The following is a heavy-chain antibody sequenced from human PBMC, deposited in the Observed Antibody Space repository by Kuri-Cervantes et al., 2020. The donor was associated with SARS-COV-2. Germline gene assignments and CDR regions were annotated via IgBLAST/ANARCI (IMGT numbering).Heavy chain of an antibody. CDR3: ARDRRGTDHAFDI. CDR1: GFTFSDYY. D-gene: IGHD3-16*01. Sequence: GESLKISCAASGFTFSDYYMSWIRQAPGKGLEWVSYISSSGSTINYADSVKGRFTISRDNAKNSLYLQMNSLRAEDTAVYYCARDRRGTDHAFDIWGQGTMVTVSS. V-gene: IGHV3-11*01. J-gene: IGHJ3*02. CDR2: ISSSGSTI.